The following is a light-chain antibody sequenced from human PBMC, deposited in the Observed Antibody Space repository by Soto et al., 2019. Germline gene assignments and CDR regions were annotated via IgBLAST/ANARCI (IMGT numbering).Light chain of an antibody. Sequence: EIVLTQSTGTLSLSQGERATLSCRASQSFISTYLAWYQQKPGQAPRLLIYGASSRATGIPDRFSGGGSGTDFSLTISRLDPEDFAVYYCQQYSSSPITFGPGTRLEIK. V-gene: IGKV3-20*01. J-gene: IGKJ5*01. CDR2: GAS. CDR1: QSFISTY. CDR3: QQYSSSPIT.